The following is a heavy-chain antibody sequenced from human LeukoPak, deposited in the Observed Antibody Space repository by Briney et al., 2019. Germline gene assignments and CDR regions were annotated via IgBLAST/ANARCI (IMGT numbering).Heavy chain of an antibody. V-gene: IGHV3-7*03. J-gene: IGHJ4*02. D-gene: IGHD1-26*01. CDR1: GFPFSNYW. CDR3: VREDRSCYYH. Sequence: GGSLRLSCAASGFPFSNYWMSWVRQAPGSGLEWVANIKQDGGEMYYVDSVKGRFTISKDNAKNSLYLQMNSLRAADTAVYYCVREDRSCYYHWGQGTVVIVSS. CDR2: IKQDGGEM.